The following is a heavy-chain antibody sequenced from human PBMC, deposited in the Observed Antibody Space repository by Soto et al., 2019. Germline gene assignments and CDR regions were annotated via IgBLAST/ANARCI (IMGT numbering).Heavy chain of an antibody. Sequence: QVQLQQWGAGLLKPSETLSLTCAVYGGSFSGYYWTWIRQPPGTGLKWFGEINHSGSTNYNPSLNGRVTIAVETTKIQFSLKLTSVTAADTAVYSWARDKITGPFDYWGQGTLVTVSS. CDR2: INHSGST. D-gene: IGHD2-8*02. V-gene: IGHV4-34*01. CDR1: GGSFSGYY. J-gene: IGHJ4*02. CDR3: ARDKITGPFDY.